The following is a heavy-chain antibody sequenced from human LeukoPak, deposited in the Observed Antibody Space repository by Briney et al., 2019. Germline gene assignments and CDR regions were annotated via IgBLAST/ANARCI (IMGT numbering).Heavy chain of an antibody. J-gene: IGHJ4*02. Sequence: GGSLRLSCAASGFTFSSYWMSWVRQAPGKGLEWVANIKQDGSEKSYVESVRGRFTISRDNAKNSLYLQLNSLRAEDTALYYCARDNPPDYWGQGALVTVSS. CDR1: GFTFSSYW. CDR2: IKQDGSEK. V-gene: IGHV3-7*03. CDR3: ARDNPPDY.